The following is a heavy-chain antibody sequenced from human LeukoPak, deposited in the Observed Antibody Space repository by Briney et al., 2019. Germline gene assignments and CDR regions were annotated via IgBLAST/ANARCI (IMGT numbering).Heavy chain of an antibody. CDR1: GYTFTSYG. V-gene: IGHV1-3*01. CDR3: ARDREYCSGGSCYEEYYFDY. Sequence: ASVKVSCKASGYTFTSYGISWVRQAPGQGLEWMGWINAGNGNTKYSQKFQGRVTITRDTSASTAYMELSSLRPEDTAVYYCARDREYCSGGSCYEEYYFDYWGQGTLVTVSS. D-gene: IGHD2-15*01. CDR2: INAGNGNT. J-gene: IGHJ4*02.